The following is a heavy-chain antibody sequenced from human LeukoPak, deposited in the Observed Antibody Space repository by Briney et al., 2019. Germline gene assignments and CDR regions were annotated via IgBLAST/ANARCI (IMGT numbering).Heavy chain of an antibody. Sequence: KPGGSLRLSCAASGFTFSSYSMNWVRQAPGKGLEWVSSISSSSSYIYYADSVKGRFTISRDDAKNSLYLQMNSLRAEDTAVYYCARDDTQYATYYFDYWGQGTLVTVSS. CDR2: ISSSSSYI. V-gene: IGHV3-21*01. J-gene: IGHJ4*02. D-gene: IGHD2-2*01. CDR1: GFTFSSYS. CDR3: ARDDTQYATYYFDY.